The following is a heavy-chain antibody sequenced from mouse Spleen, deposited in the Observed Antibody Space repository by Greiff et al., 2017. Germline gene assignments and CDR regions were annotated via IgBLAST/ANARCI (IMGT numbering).Heavy chain of an antibody. CDR2: ISYSGTT. D-gene: IGHD2-2*01. CDR3: ARSWGYDGRWFFDV. CDR1: GYSITSDYA. Sequence: EVKLVESGPGLVKPSQSLSLTCTVTGYSITSDYAWNWIRQCPGNKLEWMDYISYSGTTSYNPSLKSRISITRDTSKNQFFLQLNSVTTEDTATYFCARSWGYDGRWFFDVWGAGTTVTVSS. J-gene: IGHJ1*01. V-gene: IGHV3-2*02.